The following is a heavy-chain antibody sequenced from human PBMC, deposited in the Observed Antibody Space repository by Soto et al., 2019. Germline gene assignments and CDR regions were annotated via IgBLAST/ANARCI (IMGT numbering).Heavy chain of an antibody. CDR2: INHSGST. V-gene: IGHV4-34*01. Sequence: QVQLQQWGAGLLKPSETLSLTCAVYGGSFSGYYWSWIRQPPGKGLEWIGEINHSGSTNYNPSLKSRVTISVDTSKNQFSLKLSSVTAADTAVYYCARGDGWGSSGYLHWGQGTLVTVSS. D-gene: IGHD6-19*01. CDR1: GGSFSGYY. J-gene: IGHJ4*02. CDR3: ARGDGWGSSGYLH.